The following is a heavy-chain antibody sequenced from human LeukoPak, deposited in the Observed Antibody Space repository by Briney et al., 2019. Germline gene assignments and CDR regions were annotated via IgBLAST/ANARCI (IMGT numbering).Heavy chain of an antibody. J-gene: IGHJ4*02. CDR2: IYHSGST. Sequence: PSETLSLTCAVSGGSISSSNRSCLVRQPPGKGLEWIGEIYHSGSTNYNPSLKSRVTISVDKTKNQFSLKLSSVTAADTAVYYCARGAAAGLGYCSCGSCFHFERSFDYWGQGTLVTVSS. D-gene: IGHD2-15*01. V-gene: IGHV4-4*02. CDR3: ARGAAAGLGYCSCGSCFHFERSFDY. CDR1: GGSISSSNR.